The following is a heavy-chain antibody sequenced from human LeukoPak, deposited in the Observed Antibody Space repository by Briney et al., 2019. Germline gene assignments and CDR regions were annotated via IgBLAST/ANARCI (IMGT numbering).Heavy chain of an antibody. CDR1: GFTFSNAW. Sequence: GGSLRLSCAASGFTFSNAWMSWVRQAPGKRLEWVGRIKSKTDGGTTDYAAPVKGRFTISRDDSKNTLYLQMNSLKTEDTAVYYCTAVRSGSDSFDYWGQGTLVTVSS. V-gene: IGHV3-15*01. D-gene: IGHD6-19*01. CDR2: IKSKTDGGTT. J-gene: IGHJ4*02. CDR3: TAVRSGSDSFDY.